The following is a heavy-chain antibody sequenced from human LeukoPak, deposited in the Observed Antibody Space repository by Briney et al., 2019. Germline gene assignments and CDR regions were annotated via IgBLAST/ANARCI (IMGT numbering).Heavy chain of an antibody. D-gene: IGHD3-3*01. Sequence: GASVKVSCKASGYTFTGYYMHWVRQAPGQGLEWMGWINPNSGGTNYAQKFQGRVTMTRDTSISTAYMELSRLRSDDTAVYYCARVPSVGAIFGVVITWFDPWGQGTLVTVSS. CDR3: ARVPSVGAIFGVVITWFDP. CDR2: INPNSGGT. J-gene: IGHJ5*02. CDR1: GYTFTGYY. V-gene: IGHV1-2*02.